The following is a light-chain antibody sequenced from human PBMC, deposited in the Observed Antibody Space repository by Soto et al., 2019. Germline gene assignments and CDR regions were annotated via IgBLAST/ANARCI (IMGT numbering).Light chain of an antibody. V-gene: IGKV1-5*01. J-gene: IGKJ4*01. Sequence: DIHMTQSPSTLSASVGDRVTITCRASQTISNWLAWYQQKPGKAPKVLIFDASTLDGGVPSRFSGRRSGTDFTLTISSLQPSDFATYYCQQYNTYPLTFGGGTKVEI. CDR3: QQYNTYPLT. CDR1: QTISNW. CDR2: DAS.